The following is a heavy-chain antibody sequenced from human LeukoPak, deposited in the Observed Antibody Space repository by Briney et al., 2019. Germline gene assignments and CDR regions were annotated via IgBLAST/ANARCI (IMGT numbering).Heavy chain of an antibody. CDR3: ARSEAVVRAWDGMDV. J-gene: IGHJ6*02. V-gene: IGHV3-23*01. CDR1: GFTFSSYA. Sequence: GGSLRLSCAASGFTFSSYAMSWVRQAPGKGLEWVSAISGSGGSTYYADSVKGRFTISRDNAKNSLYLQMNSLRAEDTAVYYCARSEAVVRAWDGMDVWGQGTTVTVSS. D-gene: IGHD3-10*01. CDR2: ISGSGGST.